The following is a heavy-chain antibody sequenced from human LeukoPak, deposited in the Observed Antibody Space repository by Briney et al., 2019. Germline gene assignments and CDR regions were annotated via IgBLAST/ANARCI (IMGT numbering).Heavy chain of an antibody. CDR3: ASLWFGRIFNWFDP. J-gene: IGHJ5*02. Sequence: SETLSLTCTVSGGSISSYYWSWIRQPPGKGLESIGEINHSGITNYNPSLKSRVTISIDTSKNQFSLKLSSVTAADTAVYYCASLWFGRIFNWFDPWGQGTLVTVSS. V-gene: IGHV4-34*01. CDR1: GGSISSYY. D-gene: IGHD3-10*01. CDR2: INHSGIT.